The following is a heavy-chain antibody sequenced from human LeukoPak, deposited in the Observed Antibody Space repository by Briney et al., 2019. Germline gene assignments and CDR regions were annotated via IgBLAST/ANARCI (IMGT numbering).Heavy chain of an antibody. Sequence: GGSLRLSCAASGLTFGGYEFNWVRQAPGKGLEWVSYISVSGATTHYADSVRGRFTTSRDNAKNSLYLQMNSLRGEDTAVYYCAKEVENCSGGSCYSRNWFDPWGQGTLVTVSS. CDR2: ISVSGATT. CDR1: GLTFGGYE. J-gene: IGHJ5*02. CDR3: AKEVENCSGGSCYSRNWFDP. V-gene: IGHV3-48*03. D-gene: IGHD2-15*01.